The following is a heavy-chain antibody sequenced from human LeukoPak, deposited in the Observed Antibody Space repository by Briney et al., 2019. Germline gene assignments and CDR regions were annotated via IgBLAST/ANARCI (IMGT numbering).Heavy chain of an antibody. CDR1: GGSISSYY. Sequence: SETLSLTCTVSGGSISSYYWSWIRQPAGKGLEWIGRIYTSGSTNYNPSLKSRVTMSVDTSKNQFSLKLSSVTAADTAVYYCARDYPFGELSYYYYMDVWGKETTVTVSS. CDR2: IYTSGST. CDR3: ARDYPFGELSYYYYMDV. J-gene: IGHJ6*03. V-gene: IGHV4-4*07. D-gene: IGHD3-10*01.